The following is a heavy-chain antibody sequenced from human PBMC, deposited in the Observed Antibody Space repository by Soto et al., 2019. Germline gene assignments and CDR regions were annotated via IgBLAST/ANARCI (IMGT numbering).Heavy chain of an antibody. V-gene: IGHV3-30*18. CDR3: AKDRVGGNSYSPLGF. Sequence: GGSLRLSCQASGFNFDNYGMHGVRQAPGKGLEWVAVITYDESNKYYADSVKGRFTISRDNSKNTLSLHLSTLKPEDTAVYHCAKDRVGGNSYSPLGFWGQGTLVTVSS. D-gene: IGHD2-21*01. CDR1: GFNFDNYG. CDR2: ITYDESNK. J-gene: IGHJ4*02.